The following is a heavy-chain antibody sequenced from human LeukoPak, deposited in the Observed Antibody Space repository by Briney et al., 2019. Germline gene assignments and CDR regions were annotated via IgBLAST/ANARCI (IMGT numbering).Heavy chain of an antibody. CDR2: IYYSGST. Sequence: SETLSLTCTVSGGSISSSSYYWGWIRQPPGKGLEWIGCIYYSGSTYYNPSLKSRVTISVDTSKNQFSLKLSSVTAADTAVYYCASTIVVVPAAIGGHDAFDIWGQGTMVTVSS. D-gene: IGHD2-2*01. CDR1: GGSISSSSYY. J-gene: IGHJ3*02. V-gene: IGHV4-39*01. CDR3: ASTIVVVPAAIGGHDAFDI.